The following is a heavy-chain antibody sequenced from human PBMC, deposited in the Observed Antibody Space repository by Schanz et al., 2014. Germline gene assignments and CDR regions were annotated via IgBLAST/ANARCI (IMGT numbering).Heavy chain of an antibody. CDR2: MYINSGST. CDR1: GFTVNTNY. J-gene: IGHJ3*01. D-gene: IGHD2-21*01. Sequence: EVQLVESGGGLIQPGGSLRLSCAVSGFTVNTNYMSWVRQAPGKGLEWISSMYINSGSTQYADSVKGRFIISRDSYXNTLFHQMNSLRDDATAXYFCARDEGRDGYNLAXXVWGQGTLVTVSS. V-gene: IGHV3-53*01. CDR3: ARDEGRDGYNLAXXV.